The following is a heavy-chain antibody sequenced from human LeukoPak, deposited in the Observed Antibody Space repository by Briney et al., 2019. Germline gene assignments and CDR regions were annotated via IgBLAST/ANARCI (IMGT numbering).Heavy chain of an antibody. J-gene: IGHJ4*02. CDR3: ARDMGETEDY. V-gene: IGHV1-46*01. CDR1: GYTFTSYY. Sequence: GASVNVSCKASGYTFTSYYMHWVRQAPGQGLEWMGIINPIGGSTSYAQKFQGRVTMTRDTSTSTVYMELSSLRSEDTAVYYCARDMGETEDYWGQGALVTVSS. CDR2: INPIGGST. D-gene: IGHD3-10*01.